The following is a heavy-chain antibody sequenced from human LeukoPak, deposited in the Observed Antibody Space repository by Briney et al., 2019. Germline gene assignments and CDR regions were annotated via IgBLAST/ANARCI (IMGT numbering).Heavy chain of an antibody. CDR2: INHSGST. CDR3: ARTAGGVEDALDI. CDR1: GGSFSGYY. V-gene: IGHV4-34*01. Sequence: PSETLSLTCAVYGGSFSGYYWSWIRQPPGKGLEWIGEINHSGSTNYNPSLKSRVTISVDTSKNQFSLKLSSVTAADTAVYYCARTAGGVEDALDIWGQGTMVTVSS. J-gene: IGHJ3*02. D-gene: IGHD2-21*01.